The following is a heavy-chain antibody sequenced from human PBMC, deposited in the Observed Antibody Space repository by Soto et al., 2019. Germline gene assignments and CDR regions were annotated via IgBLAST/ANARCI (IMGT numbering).Heavy chain of an antibody. CDR3: ARTLYDFWSAQYPRAFEI. D-gene: IGHD3-3*01. CDR2: IYYSGST. V-gene: IGHV4-59*01. Sequence: NPSETLSLTCVVSGGSLSSYYWGWIRQPPGKGLEWIGYIYYSGSTNYNPSLKSRVTISVDTSKNQFSLKLSSVTAADTAVYYCARTLYDFWSAQYPRAFEIWGQGTMVT. J-gene: IGHJ3*02. CDR1: GGSLSSYY.